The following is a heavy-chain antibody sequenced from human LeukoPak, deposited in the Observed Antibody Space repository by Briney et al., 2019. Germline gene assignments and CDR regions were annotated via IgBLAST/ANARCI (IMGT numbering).Heavy chain of an antibody. CDR3: ARVGTYGSGSYLSWLDY. Sequence: SETLSLTCTVSGGSISGGGYYWNWIRQHPGKGLEWIGYIYYSGSTYYNPSLKSRVNISVDTSKNQFSLKLSSVTAADTAVYYCARVGTYGSGSYLSWLDYWGQGTLVTVSS. V-gene: IGHV4-31*03. D-gene: IGHD3-10*01. CDR2: IYYSGST. CDR1: GGSISGGGYY. J-gene: IGHJ4*02.